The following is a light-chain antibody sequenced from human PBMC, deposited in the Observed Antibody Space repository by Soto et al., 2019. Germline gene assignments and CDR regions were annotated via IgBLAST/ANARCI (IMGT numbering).Light chain of an antibody. CDR3: QQSYRTPFT. Sequence: DIQMTKSPSSLSASVGDRVTITCRASETITRYLNWYQQKPGKAPNLLIYTTSSLQSGVPSRFSGSGSGTDFTLTIGGLQPEDVATYYCQQSYRTPFTFGGGTTVEIK. CDR1: ETITRY. CDR2: TTS. J-gene: IGKJ4*01. V-gene: IGKV1-39*01.